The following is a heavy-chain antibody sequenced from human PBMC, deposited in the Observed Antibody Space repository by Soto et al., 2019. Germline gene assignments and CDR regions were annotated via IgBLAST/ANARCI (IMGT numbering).Heavy chain of an antibody. D-gene: IGHD3-16*01. CDR2: IYWDDYK. Sequence: QITLKESGPALVKPTQTLTLTCTFSGFSLSTSGVGVGWIRQPPGEALEWLALIYWDDYKHFSPSLESRLTIPKDTSKNPGVLTMTNIDPVDTATYSCVPKGGGDRILDYWGQGTLVTVSS. J-gene: IGHJ4*02. CDR3: VPKGGGDRILDY. V-gene: IGHV2-5*02. CDR1: GFSLSTSGVG.